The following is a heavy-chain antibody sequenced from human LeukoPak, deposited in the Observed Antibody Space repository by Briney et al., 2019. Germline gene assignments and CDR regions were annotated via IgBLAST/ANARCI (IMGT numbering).Heavy chain of an antibody. Sequence: ASVKVSCKVSGYTFTSYDINWVRQATGQGLEWMGWMNPNSGNTGYAQKFQGRVTMTRNTSISTAYMELSSLRSEDTAVYYCARGTYGGNELGYWGQGTLVTVSS. CDR2: MNPNSGNT. J-gene: IGHJ4*02. CDR3: ARGTYGGNELGY. V-gene: IGHV1-8*01. CDR1: GYTFTSYD. D-gene: IGHD4/OR15-4a*01.